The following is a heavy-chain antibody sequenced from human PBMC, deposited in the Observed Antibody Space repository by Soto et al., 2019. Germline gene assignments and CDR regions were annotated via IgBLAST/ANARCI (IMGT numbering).Heavy chain of an antibody. D-gene: IGHD3-10*01. J-gene: IGHJ6*02. CDR3: ARGLYYGSGSYSPYGMDV. CDR2: VSPTFRTS. Sequence: QVPLVQSGAEVKKPGSSVKVSCKTSGVSFNNNGIGWVRQAPGHGLEWMGGVSPTFRTSNYARKFQGRISITADASTRTVNMELSRLTSEDTAQYYCARGLYYGSGSYSPYGMDVWGQGTTVTVSS. V-gene: IGHV1-69*01. CDR1: GVSFNNNG.